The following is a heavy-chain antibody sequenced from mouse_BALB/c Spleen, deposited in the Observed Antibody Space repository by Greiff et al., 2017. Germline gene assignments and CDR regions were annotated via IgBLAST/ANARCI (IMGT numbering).Heavy chain of an antibody. Sequence: VQLMESGPELVRPGVSVKISCKGSGYTFTDYAMHWVKQSPAQSLEWIGVISTYSGNTNYNQKFKGKATMTVDKSSSTAYMELARLTSEDSAIYYCARDHGSSPYWYFDVWGAGTTVTVSS. D-gene: IGHD1-1*01. CDR1: GYTFTDYA. J-gene: IGHJ1*01. V-gene: IGHV1-67*01. CDR2: ISTYSGNT. CDR3: ARDHGSSPYWYFDV.